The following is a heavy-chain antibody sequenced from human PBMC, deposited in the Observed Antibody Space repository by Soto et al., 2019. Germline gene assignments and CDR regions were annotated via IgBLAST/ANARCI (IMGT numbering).Heavy chain of an antibody. CDR3: ATKETTVTTRGIYYYYGMDV. V-gene: IGHV1-24*01. CDR1: GYTLTELS. CDR2: FDPEDGET. D-gene: IGHD4-4*01. J-gene: IGHJ6*02. Sequence: GASVKVSCKVSGYTLTELSMHWVRQAPGKGLEWMGGFDPEDGETIYAQKFQGRVTMTEDTSTDTAYMELSSLRSEDTAVYYCATKETTVTTRGIYYYYGMDVWGQGTTVTVSS.